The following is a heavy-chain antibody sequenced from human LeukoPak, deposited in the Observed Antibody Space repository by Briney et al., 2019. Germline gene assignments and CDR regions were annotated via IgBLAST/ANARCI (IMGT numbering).Heavy chain of an antibody. CDR3: ARDKWGIAVAAFDY. CDR1: GFTFSSYS. V-gene: IGHV3-21*01. J-gene: IGHJ4*02. D-gene: IGHD6-19*01. CDR2: ISSSNSYI. Sequence: PGGSLRLSCAASGFTFSSYSMNWVRQAPGKGLEWVSSISSSNSYIYYADSVKGRFTISRDNAKNSLYLQMNSLRAEDTAVYYCARDKWGIAVAAFDYWGQGTLVTVSS.